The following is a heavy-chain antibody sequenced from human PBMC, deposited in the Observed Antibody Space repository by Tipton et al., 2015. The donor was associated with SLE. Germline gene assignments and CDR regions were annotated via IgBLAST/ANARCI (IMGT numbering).Heavy chain of an antibody. D-gene: IGHD3-16*02. Sequence: SLRLSCAASGFTFSSYWMHWVRQAPGKGLVWVSRLNSDGSYTSYADSVKGRFTISRDNSKNTLYLQMNSLRAEDTAMYYCAKDRLWGSYRYGYWGQGTLVTVSS. CDR3: AKDRLWGSYRYGY. CDR1: GFTFSSYW. V-gene: IGHV3-74*01. CDR2: LNSDGSYT. J-gene: IGHJ4*02.